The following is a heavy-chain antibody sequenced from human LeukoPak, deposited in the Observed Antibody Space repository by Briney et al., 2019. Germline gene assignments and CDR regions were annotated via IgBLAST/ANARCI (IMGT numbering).Heavy chain of an antibody. V-gene: IGHV1-46*01. CDR2: INPSGGST. CDR3: ASTFDYGDFFDY. J-gene: IGHJ4*02. CDR1: GYTFTSYY. D-gene: IGHD4-17*01. Sequence: ASVKVSCKASGYTFTSYYMHWVRQAPGQGLEWMGIINPSGGSTSCAQKFQGRVTMTRDTSTSTVYMELSRLRSDDTAVYYCASTFDYGDFFDYWGQGTLVTVSS.